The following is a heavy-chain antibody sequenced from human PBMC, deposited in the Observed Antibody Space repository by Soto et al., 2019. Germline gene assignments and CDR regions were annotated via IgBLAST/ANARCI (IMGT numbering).Heavy chain of an antibody. D-gene: IGHD5-18*01. Sequence: ETLSLTCAVYGGSFSGYYWSWIRQPPGKGLEWIGEINRSGSTNYNPSLKSRVTISVDTSKNQFSLKLSSVTAADTAVYYCARGGDTAMDDFDYWGQGTLVTSPQ. J-gene: IGHJ4*02. V-gene: IGHV4-34*01. CDR1: GGSFSGYY. CDR3: ARGGDTAMDDFDY. CDR2: INRSGST.